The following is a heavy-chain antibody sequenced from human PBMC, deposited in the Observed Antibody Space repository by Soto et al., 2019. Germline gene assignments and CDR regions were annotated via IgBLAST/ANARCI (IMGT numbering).Heavy chain of an antibody. Sequence: GESLKISCKAIGYTFTNYWIGWVRQMPGKDLEWMGIIYPGDHETRYSPSFHGKVTISADRSINTAYLQWNSLEASDTAFYFCARSPRSSPYFDYWGQGALVTVSS. J-gene: IGHJ4*02. V-gene: IGHV5-51*01. D-gene: IGHD6-13*01. CDR3: ARSPRSSPYFDY. CDR2: IYPGDHET. CDR1: GYTFTNYW.